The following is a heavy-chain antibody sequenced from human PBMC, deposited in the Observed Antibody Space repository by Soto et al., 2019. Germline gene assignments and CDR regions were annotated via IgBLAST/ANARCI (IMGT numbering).Heavy chain of an antibody. CDR2: ISGSGGST. CDR1: GFTFSRYA. V-gene: IGHV3-23*01. Sequence: PGGSLRLSCAASGFTFSRYAMSWVRRAPGKGLEWVSAISGSGGSTYYADSVEGRFTISRDNSKNTLYLQMNSLRAEDTAVYYCAKATRYSGYDLYFDYWGQGTLVTVSS. J-gene: IGHJ4*02. D-gene: IGHD5-12*01. CDR3: AKATRYSGYDLYFDY.